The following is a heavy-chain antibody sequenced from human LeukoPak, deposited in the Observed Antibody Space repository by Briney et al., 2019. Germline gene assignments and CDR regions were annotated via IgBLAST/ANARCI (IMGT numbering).Heavy chain of an antibody. CDR2: ISGSGGST. V-gene: IGHV3-23*01. CDR1: GFTFSSYG. J-gene: IGHJ6*03. Sequence: QTGGSLRLSCAASGFTFSSYGMSWVRQAPGKGLEWVSAISGSGGSTYYADSVKGRFTISRDNSKNTLYLQMNSLRAEDTAVYYCAKVRVGATHYYYYYYMDVWGKGTTVTISS. D-gene: IGHD1-26*01. CDR3: AKVRVGATHYYYYYYMDV.